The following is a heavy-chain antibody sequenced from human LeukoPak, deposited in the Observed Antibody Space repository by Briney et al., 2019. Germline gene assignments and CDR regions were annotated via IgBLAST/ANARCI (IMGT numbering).Heavy chain of an antibody. CDR3: ARHQPPMIVVVGFDY. D-gene: IGHD3-22*01. Sequence: SGTLSLTCAVSGGSISSSNWWSWVRQPPGKGLEWLGEIFHSGSTNYNPSLKSRVTISVDTSKNQFSLKLSSVTAADTAVYYCARHQPPMIVVVGFDYWGQGTLVTVSS. J-gene: IGHJ4*02. CDR2: IFHSGST. V-gene: IGHV4-4*02. CDR1: GGSISSSNW.